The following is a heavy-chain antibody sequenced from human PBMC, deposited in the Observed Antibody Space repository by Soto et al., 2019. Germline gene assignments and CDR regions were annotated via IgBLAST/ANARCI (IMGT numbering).Heavy chain of an antibody. CDR3: ARHHTVTTVLCYFDY. Sequence: SETLSLTCTVSGGSISSSNYYWGWIRQPPGKGLEWIGSIYYSGSTYYNPSLKSRVTISVDTSKNQFSLKLSSVTAADTAVYYCARHHTVTTVLCYFDYWGQGTLVTVSS. V-gene: IGHV4-39*01. J-gene: IGHJ4*02. D-gene: IGHD4-17*01. CDR1: GGSISSSNYY. CDR2: IYYSGST.